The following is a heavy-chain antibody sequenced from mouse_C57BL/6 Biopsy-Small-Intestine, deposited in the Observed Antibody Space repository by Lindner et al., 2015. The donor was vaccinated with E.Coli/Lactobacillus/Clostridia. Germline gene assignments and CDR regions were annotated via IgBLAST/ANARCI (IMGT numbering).Heavy chain of an antibody. CDR2: INPSSGYT. V-gene: IGHV1-7*01. CDR3: TRVYDGYSWYFDV. D-gene: IGHD2-3*01. CDR1: GYTFLSYW. Sequence: VQLQESGAELAKPGASVKMSCKASGYTFLSYWMHWVKQRPGQGLEWIGYINPSSGYTEYNQKFKDKATLTADKSSSTAYMQLNSLTSEDSAVYYCTRVYDGYSWYFDVWGAGTTVTVSS. J-gene: IGHJ1*01.